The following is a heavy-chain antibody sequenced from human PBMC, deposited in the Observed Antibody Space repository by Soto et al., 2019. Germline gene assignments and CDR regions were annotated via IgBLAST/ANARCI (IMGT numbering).Heavy chain of an antibody. V-gene: IGHV3-15*07. CDR2: IKSKTDGGTT. CDR3: TTDYYDSSGYWVGDAFDI. Sequence: PGGSLRLSCAASGFTFSNAWMNWVRQASGKGLEWVGRIKSKTDGGTTDYAAPVKGRFTISRDDSKNTLYLQMNSLKTEDTAVYYCTTDYYDSSGYWVGDAFDIWGQGTMVTVSS. J-gene: IGHJ3*02. CDR1: GFTFSNAW. D-gene: IGHD3-22*01.